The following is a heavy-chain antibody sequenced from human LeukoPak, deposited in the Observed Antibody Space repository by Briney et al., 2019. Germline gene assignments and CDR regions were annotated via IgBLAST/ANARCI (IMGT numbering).Heavy chain of an antibody. Sequence: GESLKVSCKASGYTFTGYYMHWVRQAPGQGLEWMGWINPNSGGTNYAQKFQGRVTMTRDTSISTAYMELSRLRSDDTAVYYCARDLKRSRARWENLGLDPWGQGTLVTVSS. CDR2: INPNSGGT. CDR3: ARDLKRSRARWENLGLDP. V-gene: IGHV1-2*02. D-gene: IGHD3-16*01. CDR1: GYTFTGYY. J-gene: IGHJ5*02.